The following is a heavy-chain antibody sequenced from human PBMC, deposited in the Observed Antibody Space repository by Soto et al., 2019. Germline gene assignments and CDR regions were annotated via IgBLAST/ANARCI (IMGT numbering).Heavy chain of an antibody. CDR1: GFTFSSYG. D-gene: IGHD2-15*01. CDR3: AKGSGGYCSGGSCYYYYYYGMDV. J-gene: IGHJ6*02. V-gene: IGHV3-30*18. Sequence: VQLVESGGGVVQPGRSLRLSCAASGFTFSSYGMHWVRQAPGKGLEWVAVISYDGSNKYYADSVKGRFTISRDNSKNTLYLQMNSLRAEDTAVYYCAKGSGGYCSGGSCYYYYYYGMDVWGQGTTVTVSS. CDR2: ISYDGSNK.